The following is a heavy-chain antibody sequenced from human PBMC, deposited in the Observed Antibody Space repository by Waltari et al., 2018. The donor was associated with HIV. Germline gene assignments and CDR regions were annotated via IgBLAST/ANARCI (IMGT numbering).Heavy chain of an antibody. D-gene: IGHD5-12*01. CDR2: IYHSGST. J-gene: IGHJ4*02. CDR1: GSPLRRGYS. V-gene: IGHV4-38-2*02. CDR3: ARDSSGYDSGFDF. Sequence: QVQLQESGPGLVKPSATLSPTCAVAGSPLRRGYSRGRLRQPPGKGLEWIGSIYHSGSTSYNPSLRSRVTISVDTSKNQFSLNLRFVTAADTAVYYCARDSSGYDSGFDFWGQGTLVSVSS.